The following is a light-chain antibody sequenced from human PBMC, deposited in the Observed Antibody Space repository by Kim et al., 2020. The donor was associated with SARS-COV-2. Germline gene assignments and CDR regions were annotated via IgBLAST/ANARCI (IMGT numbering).Light chain of an antibody. CDR1: QSVNSNY. V-gene: IGKV3-20*01. CDR2: GAS. CDR3: QQYGGSPRT. Sequence: EIVLTQSPGTLSLSPGERATLSCRASQSVNSNYLAWYQQRPGQAPRVLIYGASNRATGIPDRFSGSGSGTDFTLTISRLEPEDFAVYYCQQYGGSPRTVGQGTKVDIK. J-gene: IGKJ1*01.